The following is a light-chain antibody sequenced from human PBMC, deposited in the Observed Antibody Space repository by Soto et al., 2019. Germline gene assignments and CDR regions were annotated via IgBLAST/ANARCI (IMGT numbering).Light chain of an antibody. Sequence: QSALTQPASVSGSPGQSITISCTGTSNDIGPYNYVSWYQQHPGKAPKLLIHDVINRPSGVSDRFSGSKSGRTASPTISGLQAEDEADYYCSSYTSVIAVVFGGGTKLTVL. V-gene: IGLV2-14*03. CDR2: DVI. J-gene: IGLJ2*01. CDR3: SSYTSVIAVV. CDR1: SNDIGPYNY.